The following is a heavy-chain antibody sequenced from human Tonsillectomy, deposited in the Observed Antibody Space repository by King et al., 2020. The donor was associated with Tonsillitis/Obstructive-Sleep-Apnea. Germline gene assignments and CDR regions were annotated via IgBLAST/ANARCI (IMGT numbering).Heavy chain of an antibody. D-gene: IGHD5-24*01. J-gene: IGHJ4*02. V-gene: IGHV3-20*04. CDR1: GFTFEDSG. CDR3: VRALRGDGRDY. Sequence: VQLVESGGGVVRPGGSLRLSCAASGFTFEDSGMSWFRQAPGNGLDGCSGIYWNGGSTGDSDSVKGRFTISRDNAKNSLYLHMNSLRAEDTALYYCVRALRGDGRDYWGQGTLVTVSS. CDR2: IYWNGGST.